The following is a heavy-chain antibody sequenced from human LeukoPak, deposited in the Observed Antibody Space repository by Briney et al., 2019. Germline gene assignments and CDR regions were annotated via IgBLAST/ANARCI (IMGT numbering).Heavy chain of an antibody. V-gene: IGHV1-18*01. J-gene: IGHJ4*01. D-gene: IGHD3-16*01. CDR3: ARGDFISSRDYLSFFDY. Sequence: ASVKVSCKASGYNFFTYGITWVRQAPGQGLEWMGWISPHNGNANYAQKFQDRVIITTDTSTNTAFMEVRSLRSDDTAMYYCARGDFISSRDYLSFFDYWGQGSLVTVSS. CDR1: GYNFFTYG. CDR2: ISPHNGNA.